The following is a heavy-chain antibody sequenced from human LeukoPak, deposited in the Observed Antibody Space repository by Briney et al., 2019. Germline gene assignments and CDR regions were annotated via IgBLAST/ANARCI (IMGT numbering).Heavy chain of an antibody. CDR3: ARAGDYYDSSGYLFRDFDY. J-gene: IGHJ4*02. Sequence: ASVKVSCKASGGTFSSYAISWVRQAPGQGLEWMGGIIPIFGTANYAQKFQGRVTITADESTSTAYMELSSLRSEDTAVYYCARAGDYYDSSGYLFRDFDYWGQGTLVTVSS. D-gene: IGHD3-22*01. V-gene: IGHV1-69*13. CDR2: IIPIFGTA. CDR1: GGTFSSYA.